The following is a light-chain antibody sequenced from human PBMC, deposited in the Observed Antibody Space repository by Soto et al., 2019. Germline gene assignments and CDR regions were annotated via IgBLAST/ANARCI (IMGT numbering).Light chain of an antibody. CDR1: QSVSSY. CDR3: QQRSNWLT. J-gene: IGKJ4*01. V-gene: IGKV3-11*01. Sequence: EIVLTQSPATLSLSPGERATLSCRASQSVSSYLAWYQQKPDQAPRLLIYDASNRATGIPARFSGSGSGTDLTLTISSLEPEDFAVYYCQQRSNWLTFGGGTKVEIK. CDR2: DAS.